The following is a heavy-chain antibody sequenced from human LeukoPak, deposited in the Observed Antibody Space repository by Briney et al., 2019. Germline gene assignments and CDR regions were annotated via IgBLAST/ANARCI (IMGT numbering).Heavy chain of an antibody. CDR1: GGSISSYY. CDR2: IHYSGST. J-gene: IGHJ4*02. Sequence: SETLSLTCTVSGGSISSYYWSWIRQPPGKGLEWIGYIHYSGSTNYNPSLKSRVTISVDTSKNQFSLKLSSVTAADTAVHYCARGRAGSYLGIFDYWGQGTLVTVSS. V-gene: IGHV4-59*01. D-gene: IGHD3-10*01. CDR3: ARGRAGSYLGIFDY.